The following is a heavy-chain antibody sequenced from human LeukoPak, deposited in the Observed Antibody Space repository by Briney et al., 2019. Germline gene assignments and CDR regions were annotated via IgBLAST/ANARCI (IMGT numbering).Heavy chain of an antibody. CDR2: IYPGDSDT. CDR1: GYRFTSYW. CDR3: ARHSIAARPAANFDY. V-gene: IGHV5-51*01. Sequence: GESLKISCKGSGYRFTSYWIGWVRQMPGKGLEGMGIIYPGDSDTRYSPSFQGQVTISADKSISTAYLQWSSLKASDTAMYYCARHSIAARPAANFDYWGQGTLVTVSS. J-gene: IGHJ4*02. D-gene: IGHD6-6*01.